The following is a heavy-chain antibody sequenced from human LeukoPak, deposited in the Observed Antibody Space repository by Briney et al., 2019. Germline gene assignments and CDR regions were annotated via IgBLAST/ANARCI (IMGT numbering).Heavy chain of an antibody. CDR3: AKVRYYSDTRYYAMDV. Sequence: RGSLRLSCAASGFTFSSYAMSWVRQAPGRGLEWVSSINTGGDSTYYADSVKGRFTISRDNSKNTLYVQMNSLRVEDTAVYYCAKVRYYSDTRYYAMDVWGQGTTVTVSS. D-gene: IGHD3-22*01. V-gene: IGHV3-23*01. J-gene: IGHJ6*02. CDR1: GFTFSSYA. CDR2: INTGGDST.